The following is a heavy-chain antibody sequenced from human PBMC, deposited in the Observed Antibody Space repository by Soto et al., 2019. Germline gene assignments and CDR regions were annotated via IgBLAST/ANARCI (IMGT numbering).Heavy chain of an antibody. CDR1: GGSISSYY. Sequence: PPETLSLTCTVSGGSISSYYWSWIRQPAGKGLEWIGRIYTSGSTNYNPSLKSRVTMSVDTSKNQFSLKLSSVTAADTAVYYCARDYLLTAMANYYYYGMDVWGQGTTVTVSS. CDR2: IYTSGST. V-gene: IGHV4-4*07. J-gene: IGHJ6*02. D-gene: IGHD5-18*01. CDR3: ARDYLLTAMANYYYYGMDV.